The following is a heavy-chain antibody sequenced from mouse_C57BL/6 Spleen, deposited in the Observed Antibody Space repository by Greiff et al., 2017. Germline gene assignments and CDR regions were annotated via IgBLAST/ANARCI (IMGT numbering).Heavy chain of an antibody. Sequence: VQLQQSGPGLVQPSQSLSITCTVSGFSLTSYGVHWVRQSPGKGLEWLGVIWRGGSTDYNAAVMSRLSITKDNSKSQVFFKMNSLQADDTAIYYYAKNEGDDDKVGLAYWGQGTLVTVSA. CDR1: GFSLTSYG. CDR3: AKNEGDDDKVGLAY. CDR2: IWRGGST. D-gene: IGHD2-4*01. V-gene: IGHV2-5*01. J-gene: IGHJ3*01.